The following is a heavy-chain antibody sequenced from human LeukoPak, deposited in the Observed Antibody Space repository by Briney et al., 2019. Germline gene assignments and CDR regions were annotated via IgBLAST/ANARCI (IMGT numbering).Heavy chain of an antibody. CDR3: ARDPEWLPWFDP. V-gene: IGHV3-21*01. J-gene: IGHJ5*02. CDR2: ISSSSSYI. Sequence: GGSLRLSCAASGFTFRSYSMNWVRQAPGKGLEWVSSISSSSSYIYYADSVKGRFTISRDNAKNSLYLQMNSLRAEDTAVYYCARDPEWLPWFDPCGQGALVTVSS. D-gene: IGHD5-12*01. CDR1: GFTFRSYS.